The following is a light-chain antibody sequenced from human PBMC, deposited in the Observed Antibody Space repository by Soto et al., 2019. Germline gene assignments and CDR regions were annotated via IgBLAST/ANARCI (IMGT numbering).Light chain of an antibody. V-gene: IGKV1-39*01. CDR2: AGS. CDR1: QSMSNF. Sequence: DVQMTQSPSSLSAYVGDRATFTCRASQSMSNFLNWYQQKPGKVPRLLIYAGSNLQSGVQSRFSGSRYGTHFTLTISSLQPEDFATYYCQETYSVPWTFGLGTNVEVK. J-gene: IGKJ1*01. CDR3: QETYSVPWT.